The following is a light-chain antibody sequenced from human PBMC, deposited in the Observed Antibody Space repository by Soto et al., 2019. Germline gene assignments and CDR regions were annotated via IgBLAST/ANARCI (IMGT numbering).Light chain of an antibody. CDR2: DAS. J-gene: IGKJ1*01. CDR3: QQRSNWPPT. Sequence: EIVMTQSPATLSVSPGERATLSCRASQSVFSSLAWYQQKPGQAPRLLIYDASNRATGIPARFSGSGSGTDFTLTISSLEPEDFAVYYCQQRSNWPPTFGQGTKVDIK. V-gene: IGKV3-11*01. CDR1: QSVFSS.